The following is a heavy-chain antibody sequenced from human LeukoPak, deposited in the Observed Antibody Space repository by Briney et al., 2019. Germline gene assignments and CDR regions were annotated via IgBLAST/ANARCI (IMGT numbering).Heavy chain of an antibody. Sequence: GGSLRLSCAASGFTFIDYDMHWVRQVIGKGLEWVSAIGIRGDTHYSGSVKGRFTISRENAESSLCLQMNSLRAEDTAVYYCARGGIQVSGIDEFDYWGQGTLATVSS. CDR2: IGIRGDT. V-gene: IGHV3-13*01. CDR1: GFTFIDYD. D-gene: IGHD6-19*01. CDR3: ARGGIQVSGIDEFDY. J-gene: IGHJ4*02.